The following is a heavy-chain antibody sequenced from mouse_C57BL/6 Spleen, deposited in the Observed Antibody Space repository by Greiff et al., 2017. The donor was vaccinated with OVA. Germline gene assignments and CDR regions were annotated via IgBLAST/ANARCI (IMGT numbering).Heavy chain of an antibody. J-gene: IGHJ4*01. D-gene: IGHD2-12*01. CDR3: ARDDSYAMDY. Sequence: QVQLQQSGAELVRPGASVKLSCKASGYTFTDYYINWVKQRPGQGLEWIARIYPGSGNTYYNEKFKGKATLTAEKSSSTAYMQLSSLTSEDSAVYFCARDDSYAMDYWGQGTSVTVSS. CDR2: IYPGSGNT. CDR1: GYTFTDYY. V-gene: IGHV1-76*01.